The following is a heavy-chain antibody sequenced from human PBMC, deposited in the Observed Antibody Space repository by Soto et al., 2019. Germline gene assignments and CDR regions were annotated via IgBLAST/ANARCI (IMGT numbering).Heavy chain of an antibody. CDR1: GFTFSIYY. CDR2: IGTAGDT. D-gene: IGHD6-19*01. V-gene: IGHV3-13*01. Sequence: GGSLRLSCSASGFTFSIYYMHWFRQATGKGLEWVSAIGTAGDTYYPGSVKGRFTISRENAKNSLYLQMNSLRAGDTAVYYCARAPGVIAVAEYYFDYWGHGTLVTVSS. J-gene: IGHJ4*01. CDR3: ARAPGVIAVAEYYFDY.